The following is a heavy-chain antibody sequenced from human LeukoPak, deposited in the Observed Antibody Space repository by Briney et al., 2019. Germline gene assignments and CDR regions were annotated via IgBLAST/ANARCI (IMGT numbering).Heavy chain of an antibody. CDR2: ISAYNGNT. CDR1: GYTFTSYG. Sequence: GASVKVSCKASGYTFTSYGISWVRQAPGQGLEWMGWISAYNGNTNYEQKLQGRVTMTTDTSTSTAYMELRSLRSDDTAVYYCARVLLRYFDWLLYDFDYWGQGTLVTVSS. D-gene: IGHD3-9*01. V-gene: IGHV1-18*01. J-gene: IGHJ4*02. CDR3: ARVLLRYFDWLLYDFDY.